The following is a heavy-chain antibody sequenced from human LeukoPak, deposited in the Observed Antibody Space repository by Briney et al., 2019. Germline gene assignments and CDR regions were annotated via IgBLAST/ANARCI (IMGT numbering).Heavy chain of an antibody. D-gene: IGHD5-12*01. Sequence: SETLSLTCTVSGGSISSYYWSWIRQPPGKGLEWIGYIYYSGSTNYNPSLKSRVTISVDTSKNQFSLKLSSVTAADTAVYYCARDEWLRLKYYGMDVWGQGTTVTVSS. CDR1: GGSISSYY. CDR2: IYYSGST. V-gene: IGHV4-59*01. CDR3: ARDEWLRLKYYGMDV. J-gene: IGHJ6*02.